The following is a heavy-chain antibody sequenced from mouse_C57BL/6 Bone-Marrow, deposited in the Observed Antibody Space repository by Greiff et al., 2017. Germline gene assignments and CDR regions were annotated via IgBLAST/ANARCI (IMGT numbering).Heavy chain of an antibody. J-gene: IGHJ4*01. CDR3: ARGLLRKDY. CDR2: ISSGSSTI. D-gene: IGHD1-1*01. Sequence: EVQLVESGGGLVQPGGSLKLSCAASGFTFSDYGMHWVRQAPEKGLAWVAYISSGSSTIYYADTVKGRCTISRDNAKHTLFLQRTRMRSEDTAMYYCARGLLRKDYWGQGTSVTVSS. V-gene: IGHV5-17*01. CDR1: GFTFSDYG.